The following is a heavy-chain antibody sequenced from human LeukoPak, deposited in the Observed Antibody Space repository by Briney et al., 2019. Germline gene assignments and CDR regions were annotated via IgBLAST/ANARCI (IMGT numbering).Heavy chain of an antibody. CDR2: ISYDGTNK. V-gene: IGHV3-30-3*01. D-gene: IGHD1-1*01. CDR1: GFTFSSFA. Sequence: GGSLRLSCAASGFTFSSFAMHWVRQAPGKGLEWVAVISYDGTNKYYADSVKGRFTISRDNSKNTLYLQMNSLRTEDTAMYCCARGTGTRVAPYYFDHWGQGTLVTVSS. CDR3: ARGTGTRVAPYYFDH. J-gene: IGHJ4*02.